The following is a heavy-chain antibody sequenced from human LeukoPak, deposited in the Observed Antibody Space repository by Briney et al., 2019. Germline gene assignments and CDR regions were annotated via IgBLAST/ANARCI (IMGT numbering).Heavy chain of an antibody. J-gene: IGHJ4*02. CDR1: GGSISSYY. V-gene: IGHV4-59*01. CDR3: ARASSYSSGYYFDY. CDR2: LYYSGST. D-gene: IGHD3-22*01. Sequence: SETLSLTCTVSGGSISSYYWSWIRQPPGKGLEWIGYLYYSGSTNYNPSLKSRVTISVDTSKNQLSLKLSSVTAADTAVYYCARASSYSSGYYFDYWGQGTLVTVSS.